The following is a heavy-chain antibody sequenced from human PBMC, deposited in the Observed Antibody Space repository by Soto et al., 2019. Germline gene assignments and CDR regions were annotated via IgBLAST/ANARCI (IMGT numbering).Heavy chain of an antibody. V-gene: IGHV3-30*03. D-gene: IGHD3-3*01. CDR3: AASVLRFLEWPSLDV. J-gene: IGHJ6*04. Sequence: QVQLVESGGGVVQPGRSLRLSCAASGFTFSSYGMHWVRQAPGKGLEWVAVISYDGSNKYYADSVKGRFTISRDNSKNTLYLQLKSLRPEDKAVYYCAASVLRFLEWPSLDVWGKGTTVTVSS. CDR2: ISYDGSNK. CDR1: GFTFSSYG.